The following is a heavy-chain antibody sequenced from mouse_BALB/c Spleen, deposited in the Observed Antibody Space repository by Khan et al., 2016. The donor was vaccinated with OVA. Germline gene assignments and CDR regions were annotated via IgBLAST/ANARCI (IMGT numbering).Heavy chain of an antibody. D-gene: IGHD2-4*01. J-gene: IGHJ2*01. V-gene: IGHV9-3-1*01. CDR1: GYTFTNYG. Sequence: QFQLVQSGPELKKPGETVKISCKASGYTFTNYGMNWVKQAPGKGLKWMGWINTYTGEPTYVDDFKGRFVFSLETSASTAYLQINNLKNEDTATYFCARYDYDDYFDDWGQGTTLTVSS. CDR3: ARYDYDDYFDD. CDR2: INTYTGEP.